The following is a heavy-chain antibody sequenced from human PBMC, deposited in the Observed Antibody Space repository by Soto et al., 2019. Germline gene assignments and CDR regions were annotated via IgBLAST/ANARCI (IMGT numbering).Heavy chain of an antibody. Sequence: GASVKVSCKASGYTFTSYAMHWVRQAPGQRLEWMGWINAGNGNTKYSQKFQGRFTISRDNSKNTLYLQVNSLRAEDTAVYYCARAWSDTALPNDYWGQGTLVTVSS. CDR1: GYTFTSYA. D-gene: IGHD5-18*01. V-gene: IGHV1-3*01. CDR3: ARAWSDTALPNDY. J-gene: IGHJ4*02. CDR2: INAGNGNT.